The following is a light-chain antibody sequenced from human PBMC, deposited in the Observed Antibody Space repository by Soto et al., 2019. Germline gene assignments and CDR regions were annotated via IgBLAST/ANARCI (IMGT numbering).Light chain of an antibody. CDR3: QQYKTYSDT. CDR1: QSISNW. V-gene: IGKV1-5*03. J-gene: IGKJ2*01. CDR2: RAP. Sequence: DIQMTQSPSSLSASVGDRVTITCRASQSISNWLAWYQQKPGKAPKLLIYRAPSLESWVPSRFSGSGSGTEFTLTISRLQPDDFATYYCQQYKTYSDTFGQGTKVDIK.